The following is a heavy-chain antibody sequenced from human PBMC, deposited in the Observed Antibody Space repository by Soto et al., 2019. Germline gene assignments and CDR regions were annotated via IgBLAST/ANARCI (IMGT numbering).Heavy chain of an antibody. CDR1: GGSISSSNW. Sequence: QVQLQESGPGLVKPSGTLSLTCAVSGGSISSSNWWSWVRQPPGKGLEWIGEIYHSGSTNYNPSLKSRVPISVDKSKTQFSLKLSSVSAADTAXXXXXXXXXXXXNWFDPWGQGTLVTVSS. CDR2: IYHSGST. V-gene: IGHV4-4*02. J-gene: IGHJ5*02. CDR3: XXXXXXXXNWFDP.